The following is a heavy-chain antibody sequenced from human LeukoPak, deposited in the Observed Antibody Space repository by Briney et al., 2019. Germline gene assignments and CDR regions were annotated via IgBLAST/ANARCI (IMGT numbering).Heavy chain of an antibody. CDR2: IYYSGST. V-gene: IGHV4-59*12. J-gene: IGHJ4*02. CDR3: AKDMGDYYDSSGYLDY. CDR1: GGSISSYY. Sequence: SETLSLTCTVSGGSISSYYWSWIRQPPGKGLEWIGYIYYSGSTNYNPSLKSRVTISVDTSKNQFSLKLSSVTAADTALYYCAKDMGDYYDSSGYLDYWGQGTLVTVSS. D-gene: IGHD3-22*01.